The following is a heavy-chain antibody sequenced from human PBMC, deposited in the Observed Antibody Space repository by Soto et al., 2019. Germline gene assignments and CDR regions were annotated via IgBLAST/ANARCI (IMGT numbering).Heavy chain of an antibody. Sequence: TLSLTCVVYGGSLTGYYWSWIRQPPGRGLEWIGEINPTGSPKYNPSLMSRVTISVDTSKNQFSMKLSSVTAAGTAVFYCARSREQWLVDAFDIWGQGTMVTVS. CDR1: GGSLTGYY. D-gene: IGHD6-19*01. V-gene: IGHV4-34*01. J-gene: IGHJ3*02. CDR3: ARSREQWLVDAFDI. CDR2: INPTGSP.